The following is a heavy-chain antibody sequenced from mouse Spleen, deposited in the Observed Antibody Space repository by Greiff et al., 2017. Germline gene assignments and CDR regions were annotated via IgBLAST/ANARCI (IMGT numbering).Heavy chain of an antibody. V-gene: IGHV1-15*01. CDR1: GYTFTDYE. Sequence: LVESGAELVRPGASVTLSCKASGYTFTDYEMHWVKQTPVHGLEWIGAIDPETGGTAYNQKFKGKAILTADKSSSTAYMELRSLTSEDSAVYYCTRFNYRYDGFAYWGQGTLVTVSA. CDR3: TRFNYRYDGFAY. J-gene: IGHJ3*01. CDR2: IDPETGGT. D-gene: IGHD2-14*01.